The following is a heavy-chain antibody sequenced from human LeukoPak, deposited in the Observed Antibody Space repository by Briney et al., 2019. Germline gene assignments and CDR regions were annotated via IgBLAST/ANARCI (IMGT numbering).Heavy chain of an antibody. CDR2: ISGSGATT. Sequence: GGSLRLSCAASGFTFSSYAMSWVRQAPGKGLEWVSVISGSGATTYYADSVRGRFTISRDKSNNTLYLQMNSLRAEDTAVYYCAKDYAYYYGSGIGGFEYWGQGTLVTVSS. D-gene: IGHD3-10*01. CDR1: GFTFSSYA. J-gene: IGHJ4*02. CDR3: AKDYAYYYGSGIGGFEY. V-gene: IGHV3-23*01.